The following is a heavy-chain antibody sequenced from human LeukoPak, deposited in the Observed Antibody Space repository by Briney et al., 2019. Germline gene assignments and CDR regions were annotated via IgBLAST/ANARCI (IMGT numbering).Heavy chain of an antibody. CDR2: ISGSGGST. D-gene: IGHD3-10*01. CDR3: ARRALSYYYYGMDV. CDR1: GFTFSSYA. J-gene: IGHJ6*02. Sequence: GGSLRLSCAASGFTFSSYAMSWVRQAPGKGLEWVSAISGSGGSTYYADSVKGRFTISRDNSKNTLYLQMNSLRADDTAVYYCARRALSYYYYGMDVWGQGTTVTVSS. V-gene: IGHV3-23*01.